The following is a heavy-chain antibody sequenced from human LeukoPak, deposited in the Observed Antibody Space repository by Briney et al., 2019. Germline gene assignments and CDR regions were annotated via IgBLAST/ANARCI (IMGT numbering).Heavy chain of an antibody. D-gene: IGHD3-10*01. CDR3: ARQPITMVRGVTNNWFDP. CDR1: GGSISSYY. CDR2: IYTSGST. V-gene: IGHV4-4*07. J-gene: IGHJ5*02. Sequence: SETLSLTCTVSGGSISSYYWSWIRQPAGKGLEWIGRIYTSGSTNYNPSLKSRVTISVDTSKNQFSLKLSSVTAADTAVYYCARQPITMVRGVTNNWFDPWGQGTLVTVSS.